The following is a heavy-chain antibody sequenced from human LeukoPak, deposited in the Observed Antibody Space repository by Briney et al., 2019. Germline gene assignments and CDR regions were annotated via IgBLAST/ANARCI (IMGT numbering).Heavy chain of an antibody. CDR2: IIPIFGTA. CDR3: AKEGLRANLFDY. D-gene: IGHD3-3*01. CDR1: GGTFSSYA. J-gene: IGHJ4*02. V-gene: IGHV1-69*13. Sequence: SVKVSCKASGGTFSSYAISWVRQAPGQGLEWMGGIIPIFGTANYAQKFQGRVTITADESTTTAYMELSSLRSENTAVYYCAKEGLRANLFDYWGQGTLVTVSS.